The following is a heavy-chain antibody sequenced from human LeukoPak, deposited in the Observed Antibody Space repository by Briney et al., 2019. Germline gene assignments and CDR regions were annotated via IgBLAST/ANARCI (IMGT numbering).Heavy chain of an antibody. V-gene: IGHV3-23*01. Sequence: GGSLRLSCAASGFTFSSYSMSWVRQAPGRGLECVSAISGSGGSTYYADSVKGRFTISRDNSKNTLYLQMNSLRAEDTAVYYCAKDAENIVVVTAILSFDYWGQGTLVTVSS. D-gene: IGHD2-21*02. CDR3: AKDAENIVVVTAILSFDY. CDR2: ISGSGGST. CDR1: GFTFSSYS. J-gene: IGHJ4*02.